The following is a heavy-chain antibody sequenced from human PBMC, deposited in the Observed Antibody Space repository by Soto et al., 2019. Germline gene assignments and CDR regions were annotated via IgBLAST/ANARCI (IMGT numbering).Heavy chain of an antibody. CDR2: IYYSGST. V-gene: IGHV4-30-4*01. CDR1: GGSISSGDYY. J-gene: IGHJ4*02. CDR3: ASRDGYQQTQFDY. Sequence: QVQLQESGPGLVKPSQTLSLTCTVSGGSISSGDYYWSWIRQPPGKGLEWIGYIYYSGSTYYNPSLKSRVXXSXDXXKNQFSLKLSSVTAADTAVYYCASRDGYQQTQFDYWGQGTLVTVSS. D-gene: IGHD5-12*01.